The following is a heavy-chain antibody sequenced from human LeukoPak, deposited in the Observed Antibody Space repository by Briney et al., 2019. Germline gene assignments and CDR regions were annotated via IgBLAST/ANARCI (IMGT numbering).Heavy chain of an antibody. J-gene: IGHJ5*02. CDR3: ARRDIAARLNWFDP. D-gene: IGHD6-6*01. CDR2: IYYSGST. V-gene: IGHV4-31*03. CDR1: GGSISSGGYY. Sequence: SQTLSLTCTVSGGSISSGGYYWSWIRQHPGKGLEWIGYIYYSGSTYYNPSLKSRVTISLDTSKNQFSLKLSSVTAADTAVYYCARRDIAARLNWFDPWGQGTLVTVSS.